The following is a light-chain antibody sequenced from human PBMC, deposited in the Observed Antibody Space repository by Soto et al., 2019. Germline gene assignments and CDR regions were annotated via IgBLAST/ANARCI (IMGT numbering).Light chain of an antibody. J-gene: IGKJ1*01. Sequence: EIVLTQSPGTLSLSPGERATLSCRASQSVSSYYLAWYQQKPGQAPRLLIYDASSRATGLQDVFSGSGSGTNFSLTICRLEPEDFAVYSGQQYGSSLWTFGQGTKVEIK. CDR3: QQYGSSLWT. CDR1: QSVSSYY. CDR2: DAS. V-gene: IGKV3-20*01.